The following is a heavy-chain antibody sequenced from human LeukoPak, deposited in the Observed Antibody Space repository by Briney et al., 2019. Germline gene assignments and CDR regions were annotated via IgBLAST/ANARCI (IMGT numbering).Heavy chain of an antibody. Sequence: ASVKVSCKASGYTFTSYYMHWVRQAPGQGLEWMGIINPSGGSTSYAQKFQGRVTMTRDTSTSTVYMELSSLRSVDTAVYYCARAPATHDAFDIWGQGTMVTVSS. V-gene: IGHV1-46*01. J-gene: IGHJ3*02. CDR3: ARAPATHDAFDI. CDR2: INPSGGST. CDR1: GYTFTSYY.